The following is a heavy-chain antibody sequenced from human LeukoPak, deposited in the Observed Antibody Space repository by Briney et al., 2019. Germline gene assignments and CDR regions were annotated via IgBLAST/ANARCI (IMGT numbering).Heavy chain of an antibody. CDR3: ARALRWDPYYFDY. CDR1: GYTFTGYY. J-gene: IGHJ4*02. CDR2: INPNSGGT. Sequence: GASVKVSCKASGYTFTGYYMHWVRQAPGQGLEWMGWINPNSGGTNYAQKFQGWVTMTRDTSISTAYMELSRLRSDDTAVYYCARALRWDPYYFDYWGQGTLVTVSS. D-gene: IGHD1-26*01. V-gene: IGHV1-2*04.